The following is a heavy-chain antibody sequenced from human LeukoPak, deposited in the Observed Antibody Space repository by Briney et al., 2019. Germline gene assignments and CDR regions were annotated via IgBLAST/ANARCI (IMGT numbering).Heavy chain of an antibody. V-gene: IGHV1-18*01. CDR1: GYTFTSYG. CDR3: ARDLDWDYYDSSGNDAFDI. Sequence: ASVTVSCTASGYTFTSYGISWVRQAPGQGLEWMGWISAYNGNTNYAQKLQGRVTMTTDTSTSTAYMELRSLRADDTAVYYCARDLDWDYYDSSGNDAFDIWGQGTMVTVSS. J-gene: IGHJ3*02. D-gene: IGHD3-22*01. CDR2: ISAYNGNT.